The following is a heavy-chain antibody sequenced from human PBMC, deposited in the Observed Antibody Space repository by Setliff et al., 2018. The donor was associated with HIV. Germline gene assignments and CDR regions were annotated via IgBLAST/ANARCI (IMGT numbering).Heavy chain of an antibody. Sequence: SETLSLTCVVSGYSIGSGYYWGWIRRPPGKGLEWIGSVFHSGTTYYKPSLDSQVTISVDTSRNQFSLSLTSVTAADTALYYCARIGGTVVGGDNFDYWGPGILVTVSS. CDR2: VFHSGTT. CDR3: ARIGGTVVGGDNFDY. V-gene: IGHV4-38-2*01. D-gene: IGHD1-7*01. J-gene: IGHJ4*02. CDR1: GYSIGSGYY.